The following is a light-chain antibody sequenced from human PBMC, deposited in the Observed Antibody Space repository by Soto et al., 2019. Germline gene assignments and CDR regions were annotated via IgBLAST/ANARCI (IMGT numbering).Light chain of an antibody. Sequence: EIVMTQSPATLSVSPGERATLSCRASQSVSSNLAWYQHKPGQAPRLLIYGASTRATGIPARFSGSGSGTEFTLTISSLQSEDFAVYYCQQYKNWPPETTFGQGTKLEIK. J-gene: IGKJ2*01. CDR2: GAS. CDR1: QSVSSN. CDR3: QQYKNWPPETT. V-gene: IGKV3-15*01.